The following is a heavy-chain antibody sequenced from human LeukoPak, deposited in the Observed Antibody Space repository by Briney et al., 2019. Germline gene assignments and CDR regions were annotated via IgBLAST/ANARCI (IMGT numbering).Heavy chain of an antibody. V-gene: IGHV3-7*01. D-gene: IGHD1-26*01. CDR3: ARDLRGGYFFDGGQH. Sequence: GGSLRLSCAASGFTFSSYWMSWVRQAPGKGLEWVANIKQDGSEKYYVDSVKGRFTISRDNAKNSLYLQMNSLRAEDTAVYYCARDLRGGYFFDGGQHWGQGTLVTVSS. CDR1: GFTFSSYW. J-gene: IGHJ1*01. CDR2: IKQDGSEK.